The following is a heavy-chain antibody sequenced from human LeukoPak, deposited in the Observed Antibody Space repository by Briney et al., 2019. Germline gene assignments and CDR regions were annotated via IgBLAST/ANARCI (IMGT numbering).Heavy chain of an antibody. CDR3: ARLTRIAVAGPNNFDY. Sequence: SETLSLTCTVSGGSISSSSYYWGWIRQPPGKGLEWIGSIYYSGSTYYNPSLKSRVTISVDTSKNQFSLKLSSVTAADTAVYYCARLTRIAVAGPNNFDYWGQGTLATVSS. CDR2: IYYSGST. D-gene: IGHD6-19*01. V-gene: IGHV4-39*01. J-gene: IGHJ4*02. CDR1: GGSISSSSYY.